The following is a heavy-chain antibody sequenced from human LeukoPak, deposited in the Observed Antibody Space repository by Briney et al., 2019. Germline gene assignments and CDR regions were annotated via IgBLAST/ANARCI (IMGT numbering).Heavy chain of an antibody. CDR1: GYSFTSYW. D-gene: IGHD2-2*01. V-gene: IGHV5-51*01. CDR2: IYPGDSDS. Sequence: GESLKISCGGSGYSFTSYWIGWVRQLPGKGLEWMGIIYPGDSDSRYSPSFQGQVTISADNSISTAYLQWSSLKASDTAIYYCARPRYCSSTSCSGYFDYWGQGTRVPVSS. J-gene: IGHJ4*02. CDR3: ARPRYCSSTSCSGYFDY.